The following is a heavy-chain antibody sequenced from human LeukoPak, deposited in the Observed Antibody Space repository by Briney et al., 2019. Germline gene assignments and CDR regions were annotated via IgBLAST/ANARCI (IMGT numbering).Heavy chain of an antibody. D-gene: IGHD2-2*01. Sequence: GGSLRLSCAASGLIVSSHYMSWVRQAPGKGLEWVSVINTANDTFYTDSVKGRFTVSRDNSKNTFYLQMNSLRADDTAIYYCARANYCTDTTCYAYYFDYWGQGTLVTVSS. V-gene: IGHV3-53*01. CDR3: ARANYCTDTTCYAYYFDY. CDR1: GLIVSSHY. J-gene: IGHJ4*02. CDR2: INTANDT.